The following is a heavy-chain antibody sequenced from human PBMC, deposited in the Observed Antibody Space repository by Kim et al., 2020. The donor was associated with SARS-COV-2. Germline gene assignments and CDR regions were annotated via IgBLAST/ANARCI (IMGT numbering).Heavy chain of an antibody. CDR3: ARDREDYGDYQPIRYYY. D-gene: IGHD4-17*01. V-gene: IGHV3-30*04. CDR1: GFTFSSYA. CDR2: ISYDGSNK. Sequence: GGSLRLSCAASGFTFSSYAMHWVRQAPGRGLEWVAVISYDGSNKYYADSVKGRFTISRDNSKNTLYLQMNSLRAEDTAVYYCARDREDYGDYQPIRYYY. J-gene: IGHJ6*01.